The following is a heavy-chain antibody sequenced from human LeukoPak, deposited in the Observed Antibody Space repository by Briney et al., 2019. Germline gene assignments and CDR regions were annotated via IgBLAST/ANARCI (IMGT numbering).Heavy chain of an antibody. CDR1: GYTFTSNY. Sequence: GASVKVSCTASGYTFTSNYIHWVRQAPGQGLEWMGMIYPRDGSTSYAQKFQGRVTVTRDTSTSTVHMELSGLRSKDTAVYYCARDQEGFDYWGQGTLVTVSS. CDR2: IYPRDGST. CDR3: ARDQEGFDY. J-gene: IGHJ4*02. V-gene: IGHV1-46*01.